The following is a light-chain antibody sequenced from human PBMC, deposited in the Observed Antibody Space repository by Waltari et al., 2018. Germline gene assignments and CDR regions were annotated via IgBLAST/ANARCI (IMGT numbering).Light chain of an antibody. V-gene: IGLV2-14*03. J-gene: IGLJ3*02. CDR2: DVS. CDR3: SSYITTNTLEL. CDR1: SSDVGTYNY. Sequence: QSALTQPASVSGSPGQSITISCTGTSSDVGTYNYVSWYQQHPGKAPKLLIYDVSYLPSGVSFRFSGSKSGNTASLTISGLQAEDEADYYCSSYITTNTLELFGGGTSLTVL.